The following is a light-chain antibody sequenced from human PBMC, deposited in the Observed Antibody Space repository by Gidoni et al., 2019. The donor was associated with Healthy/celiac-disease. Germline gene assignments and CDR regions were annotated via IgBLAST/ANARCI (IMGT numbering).Light chain of an antibody. V-gene: IGLV1-40*01. CDR2: GNG. CDR1: SSNIGAGYD. CDR3: QSYDSSLSGWV. Sequence: QSVLTQPPSVSAAPGQRVTISCTGSSSNIGAGYDVHWYQQLPGTAPKLLIYGNGNRPSGVPDRFSGCKSGTSASMAISGLQAEDEADYYCQSYDSSLSGWVFGGGTKLTVL. J-gene: IGLJ3*02.